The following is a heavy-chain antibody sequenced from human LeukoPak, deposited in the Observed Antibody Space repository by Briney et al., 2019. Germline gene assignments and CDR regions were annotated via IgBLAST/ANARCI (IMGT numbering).Heavy chain of an antibody. CDR1: GFTFNNYA. CDR3: ARGAPRPF. V-gene: IGHV3-23*01. CDR2: ISGSGVYT. Sequence: GGSLRLSCASSGFTFNNYAMSWVRQAPGKGLEWVSSISGSGVYTHYADSVRGRSTISRDTSKNTLYLQMNSLRAEDTAVYYCARGAPRPFWGQGTLVTVSS. D-gene: IGHD6-6*01. J-gene: IGHJ4*02.